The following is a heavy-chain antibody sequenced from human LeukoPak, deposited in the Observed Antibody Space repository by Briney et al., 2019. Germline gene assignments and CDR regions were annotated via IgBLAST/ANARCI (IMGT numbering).Heavy chain of an antibody. J-gene: IGHJ4*02. Sequence: GGSLILSCTASGFIFSSYGMNWVRQAPGKGLEWVSAISGSGGSTYYADSVKGRFTISRDNSKNTLYLQMNSLRAEDTAVYYCAKKDCSGGSCYCPLDYWGQGTLVPVSS. V-gene: IGHV3-23*01. CDR1: GFIFSSYG. D-gene: IGHD2-15*01. CDR3: AKKDCSGGSCYCPLDY. CDR2: ISGSGGST.